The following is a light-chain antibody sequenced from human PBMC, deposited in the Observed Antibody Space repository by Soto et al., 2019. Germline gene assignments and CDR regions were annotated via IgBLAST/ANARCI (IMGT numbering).Light chain of an antibody. Sequence: EIVMTQSPATLSVSPGERATLSCRASQSVSSNLAWYQQKPGQAPRLLIYGASTRDTGIPARFSGSGSGTEFTINISSLQSEDFAVYYCQNRHNWPWKFCQGPKVEI. CDR2: GAS. CDR1: QSVSSN. CDR3: QNRHNWPWK. J-gene: IGKJ1*01. V-gene: IGKV3-15*01.